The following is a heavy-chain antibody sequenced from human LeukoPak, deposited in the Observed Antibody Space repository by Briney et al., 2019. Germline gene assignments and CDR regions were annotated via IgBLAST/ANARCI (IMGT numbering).Heavy chain of an antibody. D-gene: IGHD6-19*01. CDR1: GFTFYDYA. V-gene: IGHV3-9*01. Sequence: GRSLSLSCAASGFTFYDYAMHCVREAPGEGLEGGSGISRDSGSIGYADSVKGRFTISRDNAKNSLYLQMNSPRAEDTALYYCAKDSSLRSSGWYSDYWGQGTLVTVSS. J-gene: IGHJ4*02. CDR3: AKDSSLRSSGWYSDY. CDR2: ISRDSGSI.